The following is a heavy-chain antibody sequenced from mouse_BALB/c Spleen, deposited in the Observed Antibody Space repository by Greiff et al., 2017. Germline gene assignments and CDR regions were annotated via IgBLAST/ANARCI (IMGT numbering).Heavy chain of an antibody. V-gene: IGHV1-18*01. D-gene: IGHD1-1*01. CDR3: AREVFITTVVDYAMDY. CDR1: GYSFTGYT. CDR2: INPYNGGT. J-gene: IGHJ4*01. Sequence: VQLQQSGPELVKPGASMKISCKASGYSFTGYTMNWVKQSHGKNLEWIGLINPYNGGTSYNQKFKGKATLTVDKSSSTAYMELLSLTSEDSAVYYCAREVFITTVVDYAMDYWGQGTSVTVSS.